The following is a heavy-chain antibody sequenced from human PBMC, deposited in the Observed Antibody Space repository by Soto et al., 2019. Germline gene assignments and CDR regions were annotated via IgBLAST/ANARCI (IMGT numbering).Heavy chain of an antibody. J-gene: IGHJ4*02. CDR1: GFTFSSYS. V-gene: IGHV3-48*02. CDR2: ISSSSSPI. D-gene: IGHD3-10*01. CDR3: ATSRGGG. Sequence: EVQLVESGGGLVQPGGSLRLSCAASGFTFSSYSMNWVRQAPGKGLEWISYISSSSSPIFYADSVKGRFTISRDKAMNSLYLQMNSLRDEDTAVYYCATSRGGGWGQGTPVTVSS.